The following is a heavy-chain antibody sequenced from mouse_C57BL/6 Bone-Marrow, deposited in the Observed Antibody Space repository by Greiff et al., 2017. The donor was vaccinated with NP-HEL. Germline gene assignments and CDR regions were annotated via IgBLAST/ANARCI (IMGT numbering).Heavy chain of an antibody. J-gene: IGHJ1*03. Sequence: QVQLQQPGAELVKPGASVKMSCKASGYTFTSYWITWVKQRPGQGLEWIGDIYPGSGSTNYNEKFKSKATLTVDTSSSTAYMQLSSLTSEDSAVYYCASRGCYGSKGYFDVWGTGTTVTVSS. V-gene: IGHV1-55*01. CDR2: IYPGSGST. D-gene: IGHD1-1*01. CDR1: GYTFTSYW. CDR3: ASRGCYGSKGYFDV.